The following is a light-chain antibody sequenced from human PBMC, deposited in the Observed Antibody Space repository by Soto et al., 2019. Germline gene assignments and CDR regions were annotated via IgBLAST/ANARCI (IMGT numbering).Light chain of an antibody. V-gene: IGKV3-15*01. CDR1: QSVSSN. Sequence: EIVLTQSPATLSLSPGERATPSCRASQSVSSNLAWYQQKPGQAPRLVIYDASTRATGIPARFSGSGSGTEFTLTISSLQSEDFAVYYCQQYNNWPPITFGQGTRLEIK. CDR3: QQYNNWPPIT. CDR2: DAS. J-gene: IGKJ5*01.